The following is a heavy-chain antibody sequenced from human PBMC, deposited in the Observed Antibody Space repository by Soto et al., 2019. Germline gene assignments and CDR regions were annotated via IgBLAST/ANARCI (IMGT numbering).Heavy chain of an antibody. D-gene: IGHD3-9*01. CDR2: ISAYNGNT. CDR1: GYTFTSYG. CDR3: ARDEGGYDILTGYYKAHHFDY. V-gene: IGHV1-18*01. J-gene: IGHJ4*02. Sequence: GASVKVSCKASGYTFTSYGISWVRQAPGQGLEWMGWISAYNGNTNYAQKLQGRVTMTTDTSTSTAYMELRSLTSDDTAVYYCARDEGGYDILTGYYKAHHFDYWGQGVPVTVSS.